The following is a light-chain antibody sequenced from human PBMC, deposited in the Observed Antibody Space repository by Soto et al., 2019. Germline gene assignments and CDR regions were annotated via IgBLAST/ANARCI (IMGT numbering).Light chain of an antibody. Sequence: SYELTQPPSVSVAPGQTARITCGGNNIGSKSVHWYQQKPGQAPVLVVYDDSDRPSGMPERFSGSNSGNTATLTISRVEAGDEADYYCHVWDSSSDQGVFGTGTKLTVL. J-gene: IGLJ1*01. V-gene: IGLV3-21*02. CDR3: HVWDSSSDQGV. CDR2: DDS. CDR1: NIGSKS.